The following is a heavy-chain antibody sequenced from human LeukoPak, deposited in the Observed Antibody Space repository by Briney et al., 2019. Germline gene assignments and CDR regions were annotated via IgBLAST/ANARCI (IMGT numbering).Heavy chain of an antibody. CDR1: GYTFTDYY. Sequence: ASVKVSCKASGYTFTDYYMHWVRQAPGQGLEWMGWINPNSGGTNYAQKFQGRVTMTRDTSISTAYMELSRLRSDDTAVYYCARRRGYSYGSYYYYYMDVWGKGTTVTISS. D-gene: IGHD5-18*01. V-gene: IGHV1-2*02. CDR3: ARRRGYSYGSYYYYYMDV. J-gene: IGHJ6*03. CDR2: INPNSGGT.